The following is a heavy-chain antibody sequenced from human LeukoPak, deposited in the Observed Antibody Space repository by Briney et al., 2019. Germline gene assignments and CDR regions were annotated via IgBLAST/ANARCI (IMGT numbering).Heavy chain of an antibody. CDR3: AKGRGILSPDY. CDR1: GFTFGDYA. J-gene: IGHJ4*02. Sequence: GGSLRLSCAASGFTFGDYAMTWVRQAPGKGLEWVSAISSSGDTTYYADSVKGRFTISRDNSKNTLYLQMNFLRAEDTAVYYCAKGRGILSPDYWGQGTLVTVSP. V-gene: IGHV3-23*01. D-gene: IGHD2-15*01. CDR2: ISSSGDTT.